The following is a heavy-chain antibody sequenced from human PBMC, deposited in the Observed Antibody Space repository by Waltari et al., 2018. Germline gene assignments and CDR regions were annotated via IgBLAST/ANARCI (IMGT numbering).Heavy chain of an antibody. CDR3: SESLNV. V-gene: IGHV3-7*01. Sequence: EVQMVESGGGLVQPGGSLRLSCAASGFTFSNFWMDWVRQAPGKVLEWVSNINPVGSAKNYVDSVKGRFTIFRDNTKNSLYLQMNSLRAEDTAIYYCSESLNVWGPGTTVTVSS. CDR1: GFTFSNFW. J-gene: IGHJ6*02. CDR2: INPVGSAK.